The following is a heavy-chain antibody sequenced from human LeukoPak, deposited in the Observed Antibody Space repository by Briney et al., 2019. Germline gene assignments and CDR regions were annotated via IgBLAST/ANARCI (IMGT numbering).Heavy chain of an antibody. J-gene: IGHJ6*02. D-gene: IGHD6-13*01. CDR2: ISSSSSYI. CDR3: EKAASSSWPSYQYGMDV. Sequence: PGGSLRLSCAASGFTFSSYSMNWVRQAPGKGLEWVSSISSSSSYIYYADSVKGRFTISRDNAKNSLYLQMNDLRVDDTAVYYCEKAASSSWPSYQYGMDVWGQGTTVTVSS. V-gene: IGHV3-21*04. CDR1: GFTFSSYS.